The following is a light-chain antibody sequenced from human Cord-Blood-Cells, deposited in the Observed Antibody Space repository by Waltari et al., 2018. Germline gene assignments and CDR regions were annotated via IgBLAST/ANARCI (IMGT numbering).Light chain of an antibody. Sequence: DIVMTQSPDSLAVSLGERATINCKSSQSVLYSSNNKNYLTWYQQKPGQTPERLIYRASTREAGVPDRFSGSVSGTDFTLTISSLQAEDVAVYYCQQYYSTPPYSFGQGTKLEIK. CDR3: QQYYSTPPYS. J-gene: IGKJ2*03. CDR1: QSVLYSSNNKNY. CDR2: RAS. V-gene: IGKV4-1*01.